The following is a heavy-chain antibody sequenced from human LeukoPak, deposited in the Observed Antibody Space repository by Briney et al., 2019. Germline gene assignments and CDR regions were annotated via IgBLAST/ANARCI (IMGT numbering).Heavy chain of an antibody. CDR1: GYTFTGYY. V-gene: IGHV1-2*02. CDR2: INPNSGGT. CDR3: ARDEQLVPYYYYYYMDV. J-gene: IGHJ6*03. Sequence: ASVKVSCKASGYTFTGYYMHWVRQAPGQGLEWMGWINPNSGGTNYAQKFQGRVTMTRDTSISTAYMELSRLRSDDTAVYYCARDEQLVPYYYYYYMDVWGKGTTVTVSS. D-gene: IGHD6-6*01.